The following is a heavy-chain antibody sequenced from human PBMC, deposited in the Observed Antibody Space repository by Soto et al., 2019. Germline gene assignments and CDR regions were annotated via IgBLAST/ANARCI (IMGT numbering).Heavy chain of an antibody. CDR1: GFSLSTNGVG. D-gene: IGHD4-17*01. CDR3: AHVEATVTKV. V-gene: IGHV2-5*02. J-gene: IGHJ4*02. CDR2: IYWDDDK. Sequence: QITLKESGPPLVKPTQTLSLTCTFSGFSLSTNGVGVGWIRQPPGKALEWLALIYWDDDKHYSPSLKSRLTITKDTSKNQVVLTMTNMDPVDTGTYYCAHVEATVTKVWGQGTLVTVSA.